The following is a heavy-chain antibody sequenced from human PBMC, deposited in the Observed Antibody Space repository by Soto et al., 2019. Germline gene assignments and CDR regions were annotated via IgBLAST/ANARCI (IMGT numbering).Heavy chain of an antibody. CDR3: AREGVGPYDFWSGYYVH. D-gene: IGHD3-3*01. CDR1: GFIFSRYV. V-gene: IGHV3-30-3*01. J-gene: IGHJ4*02. CDR2: ISYDATNQ. Sequence: QVQLVESGGGVVQPGRSLRLSCAASGFIFSRYVMHWVRQAPGKGLEWVAIISYDATNQYYADSVRGRFTISRDNSNSTVYLQMNRLSAEDTAVYYCAREGVGPYDFWSGYYVHWGQGTLVTVSS.